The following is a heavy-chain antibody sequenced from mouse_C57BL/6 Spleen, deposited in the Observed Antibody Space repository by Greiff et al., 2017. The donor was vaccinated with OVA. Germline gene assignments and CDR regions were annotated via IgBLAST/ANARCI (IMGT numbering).Heavy chain of an antibody. Sequence: VQLQQSGAELVRPGASVTLSCKASGYTFTDYEMHWVKQTPVHGLEWIGAIDPETGGTAYNQKFKGKAILTADKSSSTAYMELRSLTSEDSAVYYCTRSGVGGYYDYWGQGTTLTVSS. J-gene: IGHJ2*01. CDR1: GYTFTDYE. D-gene: IGHD2-3*01. CDR2: IDPETGGT. CDR3: TRSGVGGYYDY. V-gene: IGHV1-15*01.